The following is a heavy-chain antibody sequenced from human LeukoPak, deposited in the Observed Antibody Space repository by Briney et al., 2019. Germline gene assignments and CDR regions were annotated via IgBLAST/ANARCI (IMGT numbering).Heavy chain of an antibody. CDR2: IYYSGST. Sequence: SETLSLTCAVYGGSFSGYYWSWIRQPPGKGLEWIGYIYYSGSTNYNPSLKSRVTISVDTSKNQFSLKLSSVTAADTAVYYCARELVEMATLDYWGQGTLVTVSS. J-gene: IGHJ4*02. D-gene: IGHD5-24*01. CDR1: GGSFSGYY. CDR3: ARELVEMATLDY. V-gene: IGHV4-59*01.